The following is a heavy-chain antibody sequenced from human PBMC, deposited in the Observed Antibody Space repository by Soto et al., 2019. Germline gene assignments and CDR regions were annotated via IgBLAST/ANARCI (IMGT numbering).Heavy chain of an antibody. J-gene: IGHJ6*02. V-gene: IGHV3-13*01. Sequence: GGSLRLSCAASGITFSHYDMHWVRQTTGTGLEWVSGIGTAGDTYYADSVKGRFTISRENAKNSLYLQMNSLRAGDTAVYYCATGGGMDVWGQGTTVTVSS. CDR1: GITFSHYD. CDR2: IGTAGDT. CDR3: ATGGGMDV.